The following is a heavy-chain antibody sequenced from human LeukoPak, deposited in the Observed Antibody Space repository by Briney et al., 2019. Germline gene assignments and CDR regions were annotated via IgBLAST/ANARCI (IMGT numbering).Heavy chain of an antibody. Sequence: SETLSLTCTVSGDSISSGDYYWGWIRQPAGKGLEWIGRISSSGSTNYNPSLKSRVTISVDTSKNQFSLKLSSVTAADTAVYYCARYDFNKFFDYWGQGTLVTVSS. J-gene: IGHJ4*02. V-gene: IGHV4-61*02. CDR3: ARYDFNKFFDY. CDR1: GDSISSGDYY. CDR2: ISSSGST. D-gene: IGHD3-3*01.